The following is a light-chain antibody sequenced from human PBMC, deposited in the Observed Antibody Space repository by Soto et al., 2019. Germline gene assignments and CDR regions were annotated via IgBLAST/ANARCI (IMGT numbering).Light chain of an antibody. CDR2: GSS. CDR1: QSVSSSY. Sequence: EIVLTQSPGTLSLSPGERATLSCRASQSVSSSYLGWYQQKAGEAPRLLIYGSSSRANGIAYRFSGSGSVRDFTLTISRLEPADVAVYYCQQYGSSPFTFGQGTKVEIK. CDR3: QQYGSSPFT. V-gene: IGKV3-20*01. J-gene: IGKJ4*01.